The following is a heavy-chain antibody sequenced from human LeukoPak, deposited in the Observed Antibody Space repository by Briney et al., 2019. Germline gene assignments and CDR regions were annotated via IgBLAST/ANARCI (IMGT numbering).Heavy chain of an antibody. CDR2: INSDGSST. J-gene: IGHJ4*02. CDR3: AKGIAVAGAYDY. CDR1: GFTFSSYW. Sequence: GGSLRLSCAASGFTFSSYWMHWVRQVPGKGLVWVSRINSDGSSTYYADSVKGRFTISRDNSKNTLYLQMNSLRAEDTAVYYCAKGIAVAGAYDYWGQGTLVTVS. D-gene: IGHD6-19*01. V-gene: IGHV3-74*01.